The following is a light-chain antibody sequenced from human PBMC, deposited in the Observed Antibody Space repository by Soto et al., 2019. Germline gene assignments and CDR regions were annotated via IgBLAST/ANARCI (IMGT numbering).Light chain of an antibody. V-gene: IGLV1-44*01. CDR3: AAWDDSLNGHYV. CDR1: SSNIGSNT. CDR2: SNN. J-gene: IGLJ1*01. Sequence: QPVVTQPPSASGTPGQRVTISCSGSSSNIGSNTVNWYQQLPGTAPKLLIYSNNQRPSGVPDRFSGSKSGTSASLAISGLQSEDEADYYCAAWDDSLNGHYVFGTGTKVTVL.